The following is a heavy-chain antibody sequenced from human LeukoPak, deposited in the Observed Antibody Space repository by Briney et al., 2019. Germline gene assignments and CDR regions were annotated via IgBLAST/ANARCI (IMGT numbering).Heavy chain of an antibody. CDR1: GYTFTGYY. V-gene: IGHV1-2*02. CDR2: INPNSGGT. CDR3: ASATRLGYCSGGSCYSHYYYMDV. Sequence: GASVEVSCKASGYTFTGYYMHWVRQAPGQGLEWMGWINPNSGGTNYAQKFQGRVTMTRDTSISTAYMELSRLRSDDTAVYYCASATRLGYCSGGSCYSHYYYMDVWGKGTTVTVSS. D-gene: IGHD2-15*01. J-gene: IGHJ6*03.